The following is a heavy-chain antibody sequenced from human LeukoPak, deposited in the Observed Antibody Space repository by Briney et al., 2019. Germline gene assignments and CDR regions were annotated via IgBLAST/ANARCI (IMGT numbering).Heavy chain of an antibody. J-gene: IGHJ4*02. CDR1: GGSLSSGSYY. D-gene: IGHD3-22*01. V-gene: IGHV4-61*01. Sequence: PSETLSLTCTVSGGSLSSGSYYWSWIRQPPGKGLEWIGYIYYSGSTNYNPSLKSRVTISVDTSKNQFSLKLSSVTAADTAVYYCARGPYSSGYFNTWGQGILVTVSS. CDR2: IYYSGST. CDR3: ARGPYSSGYFNT.